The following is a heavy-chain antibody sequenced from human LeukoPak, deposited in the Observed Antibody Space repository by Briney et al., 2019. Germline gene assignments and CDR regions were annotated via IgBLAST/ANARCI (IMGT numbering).Heavy chain of an antibody. Sequence: GASVKVSCKASGYTFTGYYMHWVRQAPGQGLEWMGWINPNSGGTNYAQKFQGWVTMTRDTSISTAYMELSRLRSDDTAVYYCARSGREYSYGYGYWGQGTLVTVSS. CDR1: GYTFTGYY. D-gene: IGHD5-18*01. CDR3: ARSGREYSYGYGY. CDR2: INPNSGGT. V-gene: IGHV1-2*04. J-gene: IGHJ4*02.